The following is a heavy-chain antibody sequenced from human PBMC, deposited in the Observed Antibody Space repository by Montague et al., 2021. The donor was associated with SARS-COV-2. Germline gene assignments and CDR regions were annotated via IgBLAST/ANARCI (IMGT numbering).Heavy chain of an antibody. CDR2: INHTGVT. CDR1: GGSFSDYY. J-gene: IGHJ5*01. D-gene: IGHD3-22*01. CDR3: ARGLIRINMAVVIFIGGQYWFDS. V-gene: IGHV4-34*01. Sequence: SETLSLTCAVYGGSFSDYYWSWIRQPPGKGLEWIGEINHTGVTNHNPSLKSRVTLSMDTSKNQFSLNLKSVTAADTAVYYCARGLIRINMAVVIFIGGQYWFDSWGQGTLVTVTS.